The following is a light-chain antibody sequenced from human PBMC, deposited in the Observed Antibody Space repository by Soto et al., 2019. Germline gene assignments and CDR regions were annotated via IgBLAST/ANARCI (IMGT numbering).Light chain of an antibody. J-gene: IGKJ2*02. CDR2: GAS. Sequence: DIPMTQSPSSLSASVGDRVTITCRASQHVSDYLNWYQQKPGKAPVLLIYGASSLQSGVPSRFSGSGSGTDFTLTITTLQPEDFATYYCQQSFRSPRTFGQGTKVE. CDR1: QHVSDY. CDR3: QQSFRSPRT. V-gene: IGKV1-39*01.